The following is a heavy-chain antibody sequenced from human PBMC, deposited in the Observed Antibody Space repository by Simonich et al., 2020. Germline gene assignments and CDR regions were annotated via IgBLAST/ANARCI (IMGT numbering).Heavy chain of an antibody. J-gene: IGHJ3*02. CDR2: INHSGIP. CDR3: ARGKGWKNAFDI. D-gene: IGHD1-1*01. V-gene: IGHV4-34*01. Sequence: QVQLQQWGAGLLKPSETLSLTCAVYGGSFSGYYWSWIRQPPGKGLGWIGEINHSGIPNYNPTLESRITISVDTSKTRFSLKLSSVTAADTAVYYCARGKGWKNAFDIWGQGTMVTVSS. CDR1: GGSFSGYY.